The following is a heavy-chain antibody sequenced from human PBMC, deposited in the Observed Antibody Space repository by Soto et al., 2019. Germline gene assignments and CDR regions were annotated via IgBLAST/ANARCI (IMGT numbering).Heavy chain of an antibody. Sequence: QITLRESGPTLVKPTQTLTLTCSFSGFSLSSTGVGVGWIRQPPGKALQWLALIYYDDDERYSPSLKNRLTITKDASKNQVVLTMTNVAPVDTATYYCAHSLHPAYGDLNWFDPWGQGTLVTVSS. V-gene: IGHV2-5*02. J-gene: IGHJ5*02. D-gene: IGHD4-17*01. CDR2: IYYDDDE. CDR3: AHSLHPAYGDLNWFDP. CDR1: GFSLSSTGVG.